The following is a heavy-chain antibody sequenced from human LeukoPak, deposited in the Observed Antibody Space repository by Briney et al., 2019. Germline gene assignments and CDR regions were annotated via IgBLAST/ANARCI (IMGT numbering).Heavy chain of an antibody. Sequence: GGSLRLSXAASGFTFSSYSMNWVRQAPGKGLEWVSSISSSSSYIYYADSVKGRFTISRDNAKNSLYLQMNSLRAEDTAVYYCAREDYSNKYYYYYMDVWGKGTTVTASS. J-gene: IGHJ6*03. V-gene: IGHV3-21*01. CDR3: AREDYSNKYYYYYMDV. CDR1: GFTFSSYS. D-gene: IGHD4-11*01. CDR2: ISSSSSYI.